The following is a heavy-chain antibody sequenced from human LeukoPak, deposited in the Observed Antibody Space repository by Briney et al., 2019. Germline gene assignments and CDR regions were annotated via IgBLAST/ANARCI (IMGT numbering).Heavy chain of an antibody. CDR3: AKDLAIVAASFFDY. D-gene: IGHD2-15*01. J-gene: IGHJ4*02. Sequence: PGGSLRLSCAASGFTFNNYAMSWVRQAPGKGLEWVSAISGSGGSTFYADSVKGHFTISRENSKNTLYLQMNSLRAEDTAIYYCAKDLAIVAASFFDYWGQGTLVTVSS. V-gene: IGHV3-23*01. CDR2: ISGSGGST. CDR1: GFTFNNYA.